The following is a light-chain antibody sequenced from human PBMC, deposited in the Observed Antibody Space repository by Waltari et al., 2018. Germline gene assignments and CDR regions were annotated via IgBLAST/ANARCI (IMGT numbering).Light chain of an antibody. J-gene: IGKJ1*01. V-gene: IGKV4-1*01. CDR2: WAS. CDR1: QRLLYYFTGKTY. Sequence: DVVLTQSPDSLAVSLGERATVTCRSRQRLLYYFTGKTYLAWYQQRKGQPPKLLISWASTRESGVPDRFSGSGSGTDFTLTINNLQPEDVAVYYCQQYYRSRSFGQGTKVEIK. CDR3: QQYYRSRS.